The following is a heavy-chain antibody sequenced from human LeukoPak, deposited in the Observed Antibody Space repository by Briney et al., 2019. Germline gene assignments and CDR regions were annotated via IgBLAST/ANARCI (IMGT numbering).Heavy chain of an antibody. CDR2: MIPIFGTA. J-gene: IGHJ4*02. Sequence: ASVKVSCKASGGTFSSYAISWVRQAPGQGLEWMGGMIPIFGTANYAQKFQGRVTITADESTSTAYMELSSLRSEDTAVYYCASSGGGYDILTGYPKGPFDYWGQGTLVTVSS. CDR3: ASSGGGYDILTGYPKGPFDY. CDR1: GGTFSSYA. V-gene: IGHV1-69*13. D-gene: IGHD3-9*01.